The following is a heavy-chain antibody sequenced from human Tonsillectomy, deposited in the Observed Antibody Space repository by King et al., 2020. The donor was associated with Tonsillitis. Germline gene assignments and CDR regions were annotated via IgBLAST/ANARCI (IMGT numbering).Heavy chain of an antibody. Sequence: VQLVESGGGVVQPGRSLRLSCAASGFTFSSYAMHWVRQAPGKGLEWVAVISYDGSNKYYADSVKGRFTISRDNSKNTLYLQMNSLRAEDTAVYYCARVGVTAMEFDYWGQGTLVTVSS. J-gene: IGHJ4*02. CDR1: GFTFSSYA. V-gene: IGHV3-30*04. CDR2: ISYDGSNK. CDR3: ARVGVTAMEFDY. D-gene: IGHD5-18*01.